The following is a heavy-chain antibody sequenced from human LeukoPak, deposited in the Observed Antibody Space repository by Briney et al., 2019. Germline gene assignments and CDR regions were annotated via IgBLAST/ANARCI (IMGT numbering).Heavy chain of an antibody. J-gene: IGHJ6*03. D-gene: IGHD6-13*01. V-gene: IGHV3-20*04. CDR2: INWNGGST. CDR1: GFTFDDYG. CDR3: ARLQQLFYYYYYMDV. Sequence: GGSLRLSCAASGFTFDDYGMSWVRPAPGKGLEWVSGINWNGGSTCYADSVKGRFTISRDNAKNSLYLQMNSLRAEDTALYYCARLQQLFYYYYYMDVWGKGTTVTVSS.